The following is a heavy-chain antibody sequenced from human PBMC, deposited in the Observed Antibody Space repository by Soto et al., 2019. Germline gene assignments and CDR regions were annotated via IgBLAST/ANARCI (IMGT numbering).Heavy chain of an antibody. CDR3: AKELQRGMDV. D-gene: IGHD4-4*01. CDR1: GYTFSVYH. CDR2: VHPNSGGT. J-gene: IGHJ6*02. V-gene: IGHV1-2*02. Sequence: QVHLVQSGAEVKQPGASVKVSCKASGYTFSVYHMHWVRQAPGQGLEWMGWVHPNSGGTNYAQSFEGSVTITRDTSINTAYMELSRLTSDDTAVYYCAKELQRGMDVWGQGTTVTVSS.